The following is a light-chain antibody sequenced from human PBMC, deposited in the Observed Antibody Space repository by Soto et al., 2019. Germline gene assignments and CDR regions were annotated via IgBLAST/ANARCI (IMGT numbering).Light chain of an antibody. CDR2: DAS. Sequence: DIQMTQSPSSLSASVGDRVTSICQASQGIRNHLNGYQQKPGNAPKLLMSDASNLETGVPSRFSGSGSGTDFTLTVSSLQPEDFATYYCQQYHNLLLTFGGGTKVDIK. V-gene: IGKV1-33*01. CDR1: QGIRNH. CDR3: QQYHNLLLT. J-gene: IGKJ4*01.